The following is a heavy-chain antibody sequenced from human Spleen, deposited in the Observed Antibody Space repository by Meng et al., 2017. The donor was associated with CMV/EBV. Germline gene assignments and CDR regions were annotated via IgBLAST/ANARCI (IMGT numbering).Heavy chain of an antibody. CDR3: ARGPYSTFYYYGLDV. V-gene: IGHV4-34*01. CDR2: INHSGSI. CDR1: GGSFSGYY. J-gene: IGHJ6*02. Sequence: GSLKLSCAVYGGSFSGYYWSWIRQPPGKGLGWIGEINHSGSINYNPSLKSRVSISVDTSKSQFSLKLSSVTAADTAVYYCARGPYSTFYYYGLDVWGQGTTVTVSS. D-gene: IGHD6-13*01.